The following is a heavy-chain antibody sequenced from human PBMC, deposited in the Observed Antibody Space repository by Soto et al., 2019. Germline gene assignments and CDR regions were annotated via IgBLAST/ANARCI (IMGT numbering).Heavy chain of an antibody. CDR2: ISTGNGNT. CDR3: ARGLGEPDDY. V-gene: IGHV1-3*04. Sequence: ALVKVSCKASGYTFTSYAIHWVRQAPGQRLEWMGWISTGNGNTKYSQKFQGRVTITRDTSASTAYMELSSLTSEDTAVYYCARGLGEPDDYWGQGTLVTVS. D-gene: IGHD1-26*01. CDR1: GYTFTSYA. J-gene: IGHJ4*02.